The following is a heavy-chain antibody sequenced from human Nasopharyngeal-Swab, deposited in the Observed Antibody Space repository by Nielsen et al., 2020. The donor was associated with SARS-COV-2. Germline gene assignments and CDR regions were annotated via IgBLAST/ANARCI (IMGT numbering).Heavy chain of an antibody. V-gene: IGHV3-23*01. CDR3: AKTYDYVWGSYSMYYGMDV. CDR1: GFTFSSYA. CDR2: ISGSGGST. Sequence: GGSLRLSRAASGFTFSSYAMSWVRQAPGKGLEWVSAISGSGGSTYYADSVKGRFTISRDNSKNTLYLQMNSLRAEDTAVYYCAKTYDYVWGSYSMYYGMDVWGQGTTVTVSS. D-gene: IGHD3-16*01. J-gene: IGHJ6*02.